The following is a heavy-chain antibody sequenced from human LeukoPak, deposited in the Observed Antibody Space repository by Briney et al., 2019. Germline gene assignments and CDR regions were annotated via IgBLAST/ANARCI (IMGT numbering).Heavy chain of an antibody. CDR2: INHSGST. CDR3: ASSCSGGSCSTPTRLDY. CDR1: GGSFSGYY. Sequence: PSETLSLTCAVYGGSFSGYYWSWIRQPPGKGLEWIGEINHSGSTNYNPSLKSRVTISVDTSKNQFSLKLSSVTAADTAVYYCASSCSGGSCSTPTRLDYWGQGTLVTVSS. J-gene: IGHJ4*02. V-gene: IGHV4-34*01. D-gene: IGHD2-15*01.